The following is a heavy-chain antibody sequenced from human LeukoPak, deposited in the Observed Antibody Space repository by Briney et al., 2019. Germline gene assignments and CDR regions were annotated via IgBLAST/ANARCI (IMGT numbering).Heavy chain of an antibody. D-gene: IGHD3-16*01. CDR2: ISWNSGSI. J-gene: IGHJ4*02. CDR1: GFTFDDYA. CDR3: AKDGPFGSN. Sequence: GRSLRLSCAASGFTFDDYAMHWVRQAPGKGLEWVSGISWNSGSIGYADSVKGRFTTSRDNAKNSLYLQMNSLRAEDTALYYCAKDGPFGSNWGQGTLVTVSS. V-gene: IGHV3-9*01.